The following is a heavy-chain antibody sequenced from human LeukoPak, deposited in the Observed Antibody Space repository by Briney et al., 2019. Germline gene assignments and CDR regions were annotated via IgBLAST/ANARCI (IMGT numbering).Heavy chain of an antibody. CDR3: ARDSSGWYGVFDY. J-gene: IGHJ4*02. CDR1: GFTFSSYA. Sequence: QPGGSLRLSCAASGFTFSSYAMHWVRQAPGKGLEWVAVISYDGSNKYYADSVKGRFTISRDNSKNTLYLQMNSLRAEDTAVYYCARDSSGWYGVFDYWGQGTLVTVSS. D-gene: IGHD6-19*01. CDR2: ISYDGSNK. V-gene: IGHV3-30*04.